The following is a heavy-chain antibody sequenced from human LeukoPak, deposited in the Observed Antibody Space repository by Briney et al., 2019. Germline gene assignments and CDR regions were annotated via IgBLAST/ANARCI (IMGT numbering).Heavy chain of an antibody. J-gene: IGHJ4*02. CDR1: GFTFSYYS. CDR3: ARDRGSYGDYPPR. Sequence: GGSLRLSCAASGFTFSYYSMNWVRQAPGKGLEWVSYVSSSSSTIYYADSVKGRSTISRDNAKNSLYLQMNSLRDEDTAVYYCARDRGSYGDYPPRWGQGTLVTVSS. CDR2: VSSSSSTI. V-gene: IGHV3-48*02. D-gene: IGHD4-17*01.